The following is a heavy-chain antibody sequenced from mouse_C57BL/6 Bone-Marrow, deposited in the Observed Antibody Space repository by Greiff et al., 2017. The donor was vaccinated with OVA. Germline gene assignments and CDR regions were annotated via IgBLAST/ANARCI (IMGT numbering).Heavy chain of an antibody. J-gene: IGHJ2*01. CDR2: IYPGDGDT. CDR1: GYAFSSSW. V-gene: IGHV1-82*01. Sequence: VQLQQSGPELVKPGASVKISCKASGYAFSSSWMNWVKQRPGKGLEWIGRIYPGDGDTNYNGKFKGKATLTADKSSSTAYMQLSSLTSADSAVYFCARSRSNFSFDYWGQGTTLTVSS. D-gene: IGHD2-5*01. CDR3: ARSRSNFSFDY.